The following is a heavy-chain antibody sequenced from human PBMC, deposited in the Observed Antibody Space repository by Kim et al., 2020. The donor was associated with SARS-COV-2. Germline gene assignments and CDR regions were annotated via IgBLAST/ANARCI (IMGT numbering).Heavy chain of an antibody. CDR3: AKVRGSSYDYYGMDV. CDR2: ISWNSGSI. Sequence: GGSLRLSCAASGFTFGDYGMHWVRQAPGKGLEWVSGISWNSGSIGYADSVKGRFTISRDNAKNSLYLQMNSLRAEDTALYYCAKVRGSSYDYYGMDVWGQGTPVTVSS. J-gene: IGHJ6*02. D-gene: IGHD6-6*01. V-gene: IGHV3-9*01. CDR1: GFTFGDYG.